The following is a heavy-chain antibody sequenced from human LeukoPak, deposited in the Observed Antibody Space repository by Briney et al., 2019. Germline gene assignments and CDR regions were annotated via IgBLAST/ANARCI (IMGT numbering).Heavy chain of an antibody. CDR3: ARASITYYYYYYMDV. V-gene: IGHV4-59*01. CDR1: GGSITNYY. CDR2: IHYSGST. Sequence: SETLSLTCTVSGGSITNYYWTWIRQPPGKGLEWIGYIHYSGSTNYNPSLKSRVTISVDTSKNQFSLKLSSVTAADTAVYYCARASITYYYYYYMDVWGKGTTVTVSS. J-gene: IGHJ6*03. D-gene: IGHD1-14*01.